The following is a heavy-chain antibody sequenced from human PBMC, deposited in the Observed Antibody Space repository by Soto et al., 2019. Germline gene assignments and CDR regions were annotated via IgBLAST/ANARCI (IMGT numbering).Heavy chain of an antibody. CDR3: ATHPPYGPLNH. V-gene: IGHV4-39*01. D-gene: IGHD4-17*01. J-gene: IGHJ5*02. CDR2: IYYSENT. Sequence: QLQLQESGPGLVKPSETMSLTCTVSGGSISSSSNHWGWIRQPPGKGLEWIGNIYYSENTYYNPSLKSRVTISVDTSKNQFSLRLTSVTAADTAVYYCATHPPYGPLNHWGQGTLVTVSS. CDR1: GGSISSSSNH.